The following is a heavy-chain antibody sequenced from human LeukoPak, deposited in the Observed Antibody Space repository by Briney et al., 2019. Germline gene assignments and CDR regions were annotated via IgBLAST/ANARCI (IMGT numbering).Heavy chain of an antibody. Sequence: PGGSLRLSCAASGFTFSSYRMNWVRQAPGKGLEWVSSISSSSSYIYYADSVKGRFTISRDNANNSLHLQMNSLRAEDTALYYCARGYSGYGGYYYYYMDVWGKGITVTVSS. D-gene: IGHD5-12*01. CDR3: ARGYSGYGGYYYYYMDV. CDR2: ISSSSSYI. J-gene: IGHJ6*03. V-gene: IGHV3-21*04. CDR1: GFTFSSYR.